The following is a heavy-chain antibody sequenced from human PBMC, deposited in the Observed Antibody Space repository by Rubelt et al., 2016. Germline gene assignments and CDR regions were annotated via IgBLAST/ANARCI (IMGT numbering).Heavy chain of an antibody. J-gene: IGHJ4*02. CDR2: LYYSGST. V-gene: IGHV4-59*08. CDR1: GGSINRYY. CDR3: ARSGKQWDALDY. D-gene: IGHD6-19*01. Sequence: QVQLQESGPGLVKPSETLSLTCTVSGGSINRYYWSWIRQPPGKGLEWHGHLYYSGSTNYNPSLKSRVTISVDTSKNQFSLKLNSVTAADTAVYYCARSGKQWDALDYWGQGTLVTVSS.